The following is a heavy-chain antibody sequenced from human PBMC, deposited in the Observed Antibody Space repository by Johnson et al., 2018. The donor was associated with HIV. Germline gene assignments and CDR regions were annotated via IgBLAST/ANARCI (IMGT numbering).Heavy chain of an antibody. Sequence: QEKLVESGGGVVQPGRSLRLSCAASGFTFSSYAMHWVRQAPGKGLEWVAVISYDGSNKYYADSVKGRFTISRDNSKNTLYLQMNSLRAEDTAVYLCARIRVAVITEVGAFDMWGQGTMVTVSS. CDR2: ISYDGSNK. CDR3: ARIRVAVITEVGAFDM. CDR1: GFTFSSYA. D-gene: IGHD3-22*01. J-gene: IGHJ3*02. V-gene: IGHV3-30-3*01.